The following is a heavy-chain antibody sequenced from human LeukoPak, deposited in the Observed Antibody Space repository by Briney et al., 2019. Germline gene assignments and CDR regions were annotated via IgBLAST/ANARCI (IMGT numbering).Heavy chain of an antibody. D-gene: IGHD3-3*01. CDR2: IYRGGRT. V-gene: IGHV3-66*01. CDR3: ARESRPYVRFLFDY. Sequence: GGSLRLSCAASGFTVSSNYMSWVRQAPGKELEWVSVIYRGGRTDYADSVKGRFTISRDNSKNTLYLQMSSLRAEDTAVYYCARESRPYVRFLFDYWGQGTLVTVSS. J-gene: IGHJ4*02. CDR1: GFTVSSNY.